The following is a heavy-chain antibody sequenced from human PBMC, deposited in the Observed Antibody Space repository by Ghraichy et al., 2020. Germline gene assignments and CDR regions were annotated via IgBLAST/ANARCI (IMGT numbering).Heavy chain of an antibody. D-gene: IGHD3-22*01. CDR1: GYTFTSYA. CDR2: INAGNGNT. V-gene: IGHV1-3*01. J-gene: IGHJ5*02. CDR3: ARDRVDYYDSSNWFDP. Sequence: ASVKVSCKASGYTFTSYAMHWVRQAPGQRLEWMGWINAGNGNTKYSQKFQGRVTITRDTSASTAYMELSSLRSEDTAVYYCARDRVDYYDSSNWFDPWGQGTLVTVSS.